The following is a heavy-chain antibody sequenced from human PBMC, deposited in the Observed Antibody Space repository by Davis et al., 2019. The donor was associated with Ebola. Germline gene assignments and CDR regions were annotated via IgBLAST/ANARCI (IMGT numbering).Heavy chain of an antibody. Sequence: PGGSLRLSCAASGFTFSSYAMSWVRQAPGKGLEWVSSISGSGGSTYSADSVKGRFTISRANSQNTLYMQMNSLRAEDTAVYYCAKPPNNIVGAIYYFDYWGQGTLVTVSS. D-gene: IGHD1-26*01. J-gene: IGHJ4*02. V-gene: IGHV3-23*01. CDR2: ISGSGGST. CDR1: GFTFSSYA. CDR3: AKPPNNIVGAIYYFDY.